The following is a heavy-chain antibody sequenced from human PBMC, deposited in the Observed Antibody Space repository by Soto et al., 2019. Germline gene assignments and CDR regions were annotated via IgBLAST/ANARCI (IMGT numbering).Heavy chain of an antibody. V-gene: IGHV4-59*01. CDR3: ARDRERFDP. J-gene: IGHJ5*02. CDR1: GDCISSYY. CDR2: FYFSGST. Sequence: SETLSLTCTVSGDCISSYYWSWIRQTPGKGLEWIGYFYFSGSTNYNPSLKSRVTISVDTSKNQFSLKLSSVTAADTAVYYCARDRERFDPWGQGTLVTVS. D-gene: IGHD1-1*01.